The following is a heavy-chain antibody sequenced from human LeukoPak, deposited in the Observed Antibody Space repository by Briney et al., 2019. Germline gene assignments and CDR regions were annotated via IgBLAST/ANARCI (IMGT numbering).Heavy chain of an antibody. J-gene: IGHJ4*02. Sequence: SETLSLTCAVYGGSFSGYYWCWIRQPPGKGLEWIGEINHSGSTNYNPSLKSRVTISVDTSKNQFSLKLSSVTAADTAVYYCARGDYRKRSFDYWGQGTLVTVSS. CDR2: INHSGST. CDR1: GGSFSGYY. V-gene: IGHV4-34*01. CDR3: ARGDYRKRSFDY. D-gene: IGHD4-11*01.